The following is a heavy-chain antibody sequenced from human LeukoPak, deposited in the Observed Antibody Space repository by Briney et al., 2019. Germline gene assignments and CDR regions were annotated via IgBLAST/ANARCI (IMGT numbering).Heavy chain of an antibody. J-gene: IGHJ4*02. D-gene: IGHD3-9*01. V-gene: IGHV1-18*01. Sequence: ASVKVSCKASGYTYTSYGISWVRQAPGQGLEWMGWISTYNGNTNYAQKLQGRVTMTTDTSTSTAYMELRSLRSDDTAVYYCASSAGYDILTAYLLDYWGQGTLVTVSS. CDR2: ISTYNGNT. CDR1: GYTYTSYG. CDR3: ASSAGYDILTAYLLDY.